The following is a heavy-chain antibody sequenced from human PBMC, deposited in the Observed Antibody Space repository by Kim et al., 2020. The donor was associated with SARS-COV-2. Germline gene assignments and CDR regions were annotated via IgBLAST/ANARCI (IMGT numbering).Heavy chain of an antibody. CDR2: IYYSGST. V-gene: IGHV4-39*01. D-gene: IGHD2-2*01. Sequence: SETLSLTCTVSGGSISSSSYYWGWIRQPPGKGLEWIGSIYYSGSTYYNPSLKSRVTISVDTSKNPFSLKLSSVTAADTAVYYCARIVVVPAAMWGYYYGMGVWGQGTTVTVSS. J-gene: IGHJ6*02. CDR1: GGSISSSSYY. CDR3: ARIVVVPAAMWGYYYGMGV.